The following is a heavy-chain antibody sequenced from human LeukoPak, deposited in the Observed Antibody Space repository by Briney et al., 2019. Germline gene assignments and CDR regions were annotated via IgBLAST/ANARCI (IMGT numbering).Heavy chain of an antibody. V-gene: IGHV1-8*01. CDR2: MNPRNGNT. D-gene: IGHD2-15*01. Sequence: ASVKVSCKSSGYTFTSYNINWVRQATGQGLEWMGWMNPRNGNTYYAQKFQGRVTMTRDTPINTAYMELSGLTSDDTAVYYCGRRRIDCSDTGCYVDYWGQGTLVTVSS. J-gene: IGHJ4*02. CDR3: GRRRIDCSDTGCYVDY. CDR1: GYTFTSYN.